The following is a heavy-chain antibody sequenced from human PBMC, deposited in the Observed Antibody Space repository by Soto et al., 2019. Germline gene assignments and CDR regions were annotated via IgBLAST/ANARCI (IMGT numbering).Heavy chain of an antibody. CDR1: GFTFSSYA. CDR3: AKGQTDYYGSGSEAHFDY. D-gene: IGHD3-10*01. J-gene: IGHJ4*02. Sequence: EVQLLESGGGLVQPGGSLRLSCAASGFTFSSYAMSWVRQAPGKGLEWVSAISGSGGSTYYADSVKGRFTISRDNSKNTLYLQMNRLGAEDTAVYYCAKGQTDYYGSGSEAHFDYWGQGTLVTVSS. V-gene: IGHV3-23*01. CDR2: ISGSGGST.